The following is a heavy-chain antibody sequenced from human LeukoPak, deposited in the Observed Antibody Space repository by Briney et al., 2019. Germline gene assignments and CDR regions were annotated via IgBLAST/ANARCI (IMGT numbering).Heavy chain of an antibody. Sequence: SETLSLTCTVSSGSISSYYTSWIRQPAGKGREWIGRIYTSVSTTYNPSLKSRVTMSVDTSKNQFSLKLSSVTAADTAVYYCARDHGPAYYDFWSGYSTANGMDVWGQGTTVTVSS. CDR2: IYTSVST. V-gene: IGHV4-4*07. D-gene: IGHD3-3*01. CDR1: SGSISSYY. CDR3: ARDHGPAYYDFWSGYSTANGMDV. J-gene: IGHJ6*02.